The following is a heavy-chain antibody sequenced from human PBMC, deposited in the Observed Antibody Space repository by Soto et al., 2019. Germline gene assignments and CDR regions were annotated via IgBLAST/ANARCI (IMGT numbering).Heavy chain of an antibody. J-gene: IGHJ4*02. D-gene: IGHD6-13*01. CDR2: IYTTGTT. CDR3: SRGRGSTPLRD. V-gene: IGHV4-31*02. CDR1: GDSMSTGGYY. Sequence: QVQLQESGPGLVKPSQTLSLICSVSGDSMSTGGYYWTWIRQHPGKGLEWIGHIYTTGTTYCSPSLKSQVTMSIDKSSNRFSLNLNSVTAADTAVYYCSRGRGSTPLRDWGPGALVTVSS.